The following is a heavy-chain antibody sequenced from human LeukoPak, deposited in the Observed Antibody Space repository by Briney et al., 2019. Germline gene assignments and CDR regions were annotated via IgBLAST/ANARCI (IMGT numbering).Heavy chain of an antibody. D-gene: IGHD2-2*01. CDR2: IYYTGST. CDR3: ARETYRYCTSTSCGLYYFDY. J-gene: IGHJ4*02. V-gene: IGHV4-59*01. Sequence: SETLSLTCTVSGGSISNYHWSWIRQPPGKGLEWIGYIYYTGSTNYNPSLKSRVTISVDTSKNQFSLKLSSVSAADTAVYYCARETYRYCTSTSCGLYYFDYWGQGILVTVSS. CDR1: GGSISNYH.